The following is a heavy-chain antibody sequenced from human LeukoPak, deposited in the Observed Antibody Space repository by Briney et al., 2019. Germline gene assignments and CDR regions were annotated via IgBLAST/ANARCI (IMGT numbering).Heavy chain of an antibody. CDR3: AKECDYGSGSYSCFDY. J-gene: IGHJ4*02. V-gene: IGHV3-30-3*01. Sequence: GRSLRLSCAASGSTFSSYAMHWVRQAPGKGLEWVAVISYDGSNKYYADSVKGRFTISRDNSKNTLYLQMNSLRAEDTAVYYCAKECDYGSGSYSCFDYWGQGTLVTVSS. CDR1: GSTFSSYA. D-gene: IGHD3-10*01. CDR2: ISYDGSNK.